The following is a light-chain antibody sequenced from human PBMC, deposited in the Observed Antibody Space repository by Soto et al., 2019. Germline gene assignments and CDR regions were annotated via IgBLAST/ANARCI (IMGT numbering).Light chain of an antibody. V-gene: IGLV1-47*01. CDR3: AAWDDSLSGWV. Sequence: ELTQSPSLSVAPGQTASIPCGGNNIGRKRVHWYQQLPGTAPKLLIYRNNQRPSGVPDRFSGSKSGTSASLAISGLRSEDEADYYCAAWDDSLSGWVFGGGTKLTVL. CDR1: NIGRKR. CDR2: RNN. J-gene: IGLJ3*02.